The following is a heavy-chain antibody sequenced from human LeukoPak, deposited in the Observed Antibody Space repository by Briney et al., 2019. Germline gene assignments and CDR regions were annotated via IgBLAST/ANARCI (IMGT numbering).Heavy chain of an antibody. D-gene: IGHD2-21*01. J-gene: IGHJ4*02. CDR1: GFTVSSNY. CDR3: ARALAYCGGDCYYDY. CDR2: IYSGGST. Sequence: GGSLRLSCAASGFTVSSNYMSWVRQAPGKGLEWVSVIYSGGSTYYADSVKGRFTISRDNSKNTLYLQMNSLRAEDTAVYYCARALAYCGGDCYYDYWGQGTLVTVSS. V-gene: IGHV3-53*01.